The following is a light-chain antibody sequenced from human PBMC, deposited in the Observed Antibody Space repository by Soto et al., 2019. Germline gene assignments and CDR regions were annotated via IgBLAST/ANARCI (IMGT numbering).Light chain of an antibody. CDR3: QQYGSSRFT. CDR2: GAS. J-gene: IGKJ3*01. Sequence: EIVLTQSPGTLSLSPGERATLSCRASQSISSSYLAWYQQKPGQAPRLLVHGASSRATGIPDRFSGSGSGTDFALNISRLGPVDFAVYYFQQYGSSRFTFGPGTKVDIK. CDR1: QSISSSY. V-gene: IGKV3-20*01.